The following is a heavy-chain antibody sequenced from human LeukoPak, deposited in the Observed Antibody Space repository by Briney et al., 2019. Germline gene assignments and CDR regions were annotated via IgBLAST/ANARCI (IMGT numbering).Heavy chain of an antibody. CDR2: SGGSGDTT. V-gene: IGHV3-23*01. CDR1: GFTFSTSA. J-gene: IGHJ6*02. Sequence: GGSLRLSCVASGFTFSTSAMNWVRQAPGKGLEGVAVSGGSGDTTYYADSVRGRFTISRDNFKNTLYLQMNSLTAEDTAIYYCAKGKSLPRYYYYGMDVWGQGTTVTASS. CDR3: AKGKSLPRYYYYGMDV.